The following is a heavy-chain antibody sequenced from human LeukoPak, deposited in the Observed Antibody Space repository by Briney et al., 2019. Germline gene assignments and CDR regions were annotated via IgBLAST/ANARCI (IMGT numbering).Heavy chain of an antibody. CDR3: AGDSSQDAFDI. CDR1: GYIFTSYT. CDR2: INAGNGNI. Sequence: ASVKVSCKASGYIFTSYTIHWVRQAPGQRLEWMGWINAGNGNIKYSQEFQGRVTITRDTSANTDYMELSSLRSEDMAMYYCAGDSSQDAFDIWGQGTMVTVSS. D-gene: IGHD6-6*01. V-gene: IGHV1-3*03. J-gene: IGHJ3*02.